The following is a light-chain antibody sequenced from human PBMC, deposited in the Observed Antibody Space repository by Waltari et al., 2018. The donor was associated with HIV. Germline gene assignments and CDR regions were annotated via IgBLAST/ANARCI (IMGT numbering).Light chain of an antibody. CDR3: QVWDSSGDHPV. CDR2: DDT. CDR1: NIGAKS. Sequence: SYVLTQPPSVSVAPGSTARVSCGGDNIGAKSVHWYQQKPGQAPVLVVHDDTDRASGIPERFAGSNSGDTATLTVNRVEAGDEADYYCQVWDSSGDHPVFGGGTKLTVL. V-gene: IGLV3-21*02. J-gene: IGLJ2*01.